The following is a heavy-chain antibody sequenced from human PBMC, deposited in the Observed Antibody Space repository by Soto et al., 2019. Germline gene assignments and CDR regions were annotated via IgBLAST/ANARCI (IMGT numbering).Heavy chain of an antibody. CDR2: ISGSGGST. Sequence: RLSCAASGFTFSSYAMSWVRQAPGKGLEWVSAISGSGGSTYYADSVKGRFTISRDNSKNTLYLQMNSLRAEDTAVYYCAKDDDYYDSSGYYSILVYWGQGTLVTVSS. J-gene: IGHJ4*02. CDR1: GFTFSSYA. CDR3: AKDDDYYDSSGYYSILVY. D-gene: IGHD3-22*01. V-gene: IGHV3-23*01.